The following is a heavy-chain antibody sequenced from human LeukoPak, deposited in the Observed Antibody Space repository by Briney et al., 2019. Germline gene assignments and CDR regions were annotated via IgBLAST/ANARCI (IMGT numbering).Heavy chain of an antibody. Sequence: GGSLRLSCVASGFTFSSYAMNWVRLAPGKGLEWVSGVSGSGGNTYYADSVKGRFSISRDNSKNTLYLQMNSLGAEDTATYYCAKGVSLSGIYCNYRCVYLDSWGQGTLVTVSS. V-gene: IGHV3-23*01. D-gene: IGHD2/OR15-2a*01. CDR1: GFTFSSYA. CDR2: VSGSGGNT. CDR3: AKGVSLSGIYCNYRCVYLDS. J-gene: IGHJ4*02.